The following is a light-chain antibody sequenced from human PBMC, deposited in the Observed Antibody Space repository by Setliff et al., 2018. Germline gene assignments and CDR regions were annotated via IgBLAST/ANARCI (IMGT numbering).Light chain of an antibody. Sequence: QSVLTQPASVSGSPGQSITFSCTGSSSDVGGYDYVSWYQQYPGKAPKLLIYDVTNRPSGVSNRFSGSKSGNTASLTISGLQAEDEAEYFCSSYTVGSTLSVFGTGTKVTVL. J-gene: IGLJ1*01. CDR2: DVT. CDR1: SSDVGGYDY. V-gene: IGLV2-14*03. CDR3: SSYTVGSTLSV.